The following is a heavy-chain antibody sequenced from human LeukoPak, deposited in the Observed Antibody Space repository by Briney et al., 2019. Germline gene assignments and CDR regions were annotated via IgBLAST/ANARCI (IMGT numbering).Heavy chain of an antibody. D-gene: IGHD3-22*01. V-gene: IGHV3-53*01. Sequence: GGSLRLSCAASGFTVNNNYMSWVRQAPGKGLEWVSVIYSGGSTYYADSVKGRFTISRDNSKNTLYLQMNSLRAEDTAVYYCAKDWEYSSGPPFDYWGQGTLFTVSS. CDR3: AKDWEYSSGPPFDY. CDR2: IYSGGST. J-gene: IGHJ4*02. CDR1: GFTVNNNY.